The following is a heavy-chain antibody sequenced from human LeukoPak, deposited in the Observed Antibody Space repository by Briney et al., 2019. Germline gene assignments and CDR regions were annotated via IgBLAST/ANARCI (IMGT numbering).Heavy chain of an antibody. J-gene: IGHJ4*02. CDR1: GFTVSSNY. D-gene: IGHD2-21*01. CDR3: AREGPPTYSTRGDY. Sequence: PGGSLRLSCAASGFTVSSNYMSWVRQAPGKGLEWVSVIYSGGSTYYADSVKGRFTISRDNSKNTLYLQMNSLRAEDTAVCYCAREGPPTYSTRGDYWGQGTLVTVSS. V-gene: IGHV3-53*01. CDR2: IYSGGST.